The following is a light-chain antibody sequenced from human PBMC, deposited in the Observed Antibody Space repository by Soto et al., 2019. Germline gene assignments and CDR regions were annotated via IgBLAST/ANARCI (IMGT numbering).Light chain of an antibody. V-gene: IGKV1-5*03. CDR1: QSFSSW. CDR2: RAS. CDR3: QQYNSYPYT. J-gene: IGKJ2*01. Sequence: DIQMTQSPSTLSASVGDRVSITCRASQSFSSWLAWYQQKPGKAPKLLIYRASSLQSGVPSRFSGSGSATEFTLTISSLQPDDFATYYCQQYNSYPYTFGRGTKLEI.